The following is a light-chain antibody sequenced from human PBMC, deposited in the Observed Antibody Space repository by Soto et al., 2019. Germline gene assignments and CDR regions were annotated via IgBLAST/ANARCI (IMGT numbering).Light chain of an antibody. J-gene: IGKJ1*01. Sequence: DIQMTQSPSTLSASVGDRVTITCRASQSISSWLAWYQQKPGKAPKLLIYDASSLESGVPSRFRGSGSGTEFSLTISSLQPDDFANYYCQQYNSYSWTFGQGTKVEIK. V-gene: IGKV1-5*01. CDR3: QQYNSYSWT. CDR2: DAS. CDR1: QSISSW.